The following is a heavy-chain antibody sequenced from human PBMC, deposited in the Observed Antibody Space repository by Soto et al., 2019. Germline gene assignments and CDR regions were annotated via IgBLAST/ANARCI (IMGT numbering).Heavy chain of an antibody. J-gene: IGHJ4*02. CDR1: GFTFSNYG. CDR2: ISSDGSNK. V-gene: IGHV3-30*03. D-gene: IGHD3-10*01. CDR3: TRAGNKLEEADY. Sequence: GGSLRLSCAASGFTFSNYGMHWVRQAPGKGLEWVALISSDGSNKHYADSVKGRFTVSRDNPKNTVFLQMNSLRPEDTAVYYCTRAGNKLEEADYWGQGT.